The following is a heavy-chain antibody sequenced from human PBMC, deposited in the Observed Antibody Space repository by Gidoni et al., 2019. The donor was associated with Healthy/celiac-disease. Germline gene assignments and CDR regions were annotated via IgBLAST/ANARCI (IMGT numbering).Heavy chain of an antibody. CDR3: ARFNENYYDSSGYIDAFDI. CDR1: GGTFSSYA. Sequence: QVQLVQSGAEGKKPGSSVKVSCKASGGTFSSYALGWVRQAPGQGLEWMGGIIPIFGTANYAQKFQGRVTITADESTSTAYMELSSLRSEDTAVYYCARFNENYYDSSGYIDAFDIWGQGTMVTVSS. V-gene: IGHV1-69*12. J-gene: IGHJ3*02. D-gene: IGHD3-22*01. CDR2: IIPIFGTA.